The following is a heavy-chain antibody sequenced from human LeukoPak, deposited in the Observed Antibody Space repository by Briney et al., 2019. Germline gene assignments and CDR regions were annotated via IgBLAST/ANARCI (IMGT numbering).Heavy chain of an antibody. CDR1: GFTFSSYG. Sequence: GGSLRLSCAASGFTFSSYGMHWVRQAPGKGLEWVAIISYDGSNKYYADSVKGRFTISRDNSKNTLYLQMNSLRAEDTAVYYCAKDRGDYVWGSYRSYYFDYWGQGTLVTVSS. CDR2: ISYDGSNK. CDR3: AKDRGDYVWGSYRSYYFDY. D-gene: IGHD3-16*02. V-gene: IGHV3-30*18. J-gene: IGHJ4*02.